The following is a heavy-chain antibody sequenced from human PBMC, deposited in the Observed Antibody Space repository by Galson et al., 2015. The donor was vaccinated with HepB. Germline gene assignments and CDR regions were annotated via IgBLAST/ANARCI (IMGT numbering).Heavy chain of an antibody. CDR2: VSSDGSKT. CDR3: AKEIPGSYLWNAFHI. Sequence: SLRLSCAASGFTFSNYALHWIRQAPGKGLEWVAIVSSDGSKTYYADSVKGRFTISRYNSKNTLYLQMNSLRVEDTAVYYCAKEIPGSYLWNAFHIWGRGTMVTVSS. V-gene: IGHV3-30*18. D-gene: IGHD1-26*01. CDR1: GFTFSNYA. J-gene: IGHJ3*02.